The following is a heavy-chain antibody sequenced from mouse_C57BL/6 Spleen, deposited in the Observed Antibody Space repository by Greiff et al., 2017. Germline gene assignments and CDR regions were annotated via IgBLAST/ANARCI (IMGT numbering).Heavy chain of an antibody. CDR3: TRGDGYSSPYAMDY. V-gene: IGHV1-5*01. J-gene: IGHJ4*01. CDR1: GYTFTSYW. D-gene: IGHD2-3*01. CDR2: IYPGNSDT. Sequence: VQPQQSGTVLARPGASVKMSCKTSGYTFTSYWMHWVKQRPGQGLEWIGAIYPGNSDTSYNQKFKGKAKLTAVTSASTAYMELSSLTNEDSAVYYCTRGDGYSSPYAMDYWCQGTSVTVSS.